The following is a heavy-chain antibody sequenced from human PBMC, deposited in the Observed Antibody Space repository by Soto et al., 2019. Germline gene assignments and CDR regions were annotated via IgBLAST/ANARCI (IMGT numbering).Heavy chain of an antibody. Sequence: GASVKVSCKASGYTFTGYYMHWVRQAPGQGLEWMGWINPNSGGTNYAQKFQGWVTMTRDTSISTAYMELSRLRSDDTAVYYCARSYCSSTSCYILDAFDIWGQGTMVTVSS. CDR2: INPNSGGT. CDR3: ARSYCSSTSCYILDAFDI. D-gene: IGHD2-2*02. V-gene: IGHV1-2*04. J-gene: IGHJ3*02. CDR1: GYTFTGYY.